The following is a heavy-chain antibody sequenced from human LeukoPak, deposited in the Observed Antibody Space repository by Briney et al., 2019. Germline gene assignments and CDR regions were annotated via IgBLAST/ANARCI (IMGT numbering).Heavy chain of an antibody. CDR3: AKAFRGYTGSYFDY. D-gene: IGHD1-26*01. J-gene: IGHJ4*02. V-gene: IGHV3-23*01. CDR2: ISGSGSTT. Sequence: GWAMSLSCATAYIIIGGYAMSGVRPPARRGVEGGSAISGSGSTTYYADSVRGRFSISRDNSGNTLYLQMNSLSAEDTAVYYCAKAFRGYTGSYFDYWGQGTLVTVSS. CDR1: YIIIGGYA.